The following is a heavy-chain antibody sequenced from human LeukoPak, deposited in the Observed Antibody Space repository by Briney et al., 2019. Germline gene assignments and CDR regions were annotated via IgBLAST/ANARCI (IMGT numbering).Heavy chain of an antibody. D-gene: IGHD6-13*01. Sequence: SETLSLTCTVSGGSVSSYYWSWIREPPGKGLEWMGDIYYSGSTNYNPSLKSRVTISVDTSKHQFSLKLSSVTAADTAVYYCARSSYSSSWLQYYFDYWGQGTLVTVSS. CDR3: ARSSYSSSWLQYYFDY. CDR2: IYYSGST. V-gene: IGHV4-59*02. J-gene: IGHJ4*02. CDR1: GGSVSSYY.